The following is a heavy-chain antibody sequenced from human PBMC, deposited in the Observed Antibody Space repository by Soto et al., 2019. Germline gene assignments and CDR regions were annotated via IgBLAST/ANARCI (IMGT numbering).Heavy chain of an antibody. D-gene: IGHD6-19*01. CDR3: ARGWAIYLTQFDY. V-gene: IGHV5-51*01. CDR2: IYPGDSDT. CDR1: GYSFTSYW. J-gene: IGHJ4*02. Sequence: GGSLKISCKGSGYSFTSYWIGWVRQMPGKGLEWMGIIYPGDSDTRYSPSFQGQVTISADKSISTAYLQWSSLKASDTAMYYCARGWAIYLTQFDYWGQGNLVTVAS.